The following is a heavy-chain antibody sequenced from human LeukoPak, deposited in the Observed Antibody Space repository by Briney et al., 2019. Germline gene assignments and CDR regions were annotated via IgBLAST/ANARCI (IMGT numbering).Heavy chain of an antibody. CDR3: ARTKLQWLVRGYFDY. V-gene: IGHV1-2*02. CDR1: GYTFTGYY. CDR2: INPNSGGT. Sequence: ASVEVSCKASGYTFTGYYMHWVRQAPGQGLEWMGWINPNSGGTNYAQKFQGRVTMTRDTSISTAYMELSRLRSDDTAVYYCARTKLQWLVRGYFDYWGQGTLVTVSS. D-gene: IGHD6-19*01. J-gene: IGHJ4*02.